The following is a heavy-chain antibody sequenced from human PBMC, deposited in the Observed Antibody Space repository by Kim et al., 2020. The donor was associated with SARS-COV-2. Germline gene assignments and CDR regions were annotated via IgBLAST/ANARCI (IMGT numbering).Heavy chain of an antibody. V-gene: IGHV5-51*01. CDR2: IYPGDSDT. D-gene: IGHD2-15*01. CDR3: ARASVAATNPYYFDY. J-gene: IGHJ4*02. Sequence: GESLKISCKGSGYSFTSYWIGWVRQMPGKGLEWMGIIYPGDSDTRYSPSFQGQVTISADKSISTAYLQWSSLKASDTAMYYCARASVAATNPYYFDYWGQGTLVTVSS. CDR1: GYSFTSYW.